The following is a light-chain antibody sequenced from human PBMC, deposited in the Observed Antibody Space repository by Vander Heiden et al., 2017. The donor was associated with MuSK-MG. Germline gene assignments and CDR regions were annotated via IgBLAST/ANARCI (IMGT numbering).Light chain of an antibody. CDR2: WAS. V-gene: IGKV4-1*01. Sequence: DIVMTQSTDPLAVSLGARATIHCKSSQSILFNSNNKNYLAWYQQKPGQPPKLLIYWASTRESGVPGRFSGSGSGTDFTLTIGSLQAEDVAVYYCQQDYSPPFTFGQGTKLEIK. CDR1: QSILFNSNNKNY. J-gene: IGKJ2*01. CDR3: QQDYSPPFT.